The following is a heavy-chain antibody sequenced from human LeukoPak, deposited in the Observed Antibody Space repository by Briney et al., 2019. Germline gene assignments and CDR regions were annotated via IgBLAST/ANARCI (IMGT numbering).Heavy chain of an antibody. CDR3: ARDRYCSGGSCYSDWYFDL. CDR2: IIPILGIA. CDR1: GGTFSSYA. J-gene: IGHJ2*01. V-gene: IGHV1-69*04. Sequence: SVKVSCKASGGTFSSYAISWVRQAPGQGLEWMGRIIPILGIANYAQKFQGRVTITADKSTSTAYMELSSLRSEDTAVYYCARDRYCSGGSCYSDWYFDLWGRGTLVTVSS. D-gene: IGHD2-15*01.